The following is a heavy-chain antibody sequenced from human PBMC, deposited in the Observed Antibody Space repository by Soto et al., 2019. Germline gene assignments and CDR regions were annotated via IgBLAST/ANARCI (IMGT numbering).Heavy chain of an antibody. J-gene: IGHJ5*02. Sequence: QVQLQESGPGLVKPSQTLSLTCTVSGGSISSGDYYWSWIRQPPGKGLEWIGYIYYSGSTYYNPSLKSRVTISVDTSKNQFSLKLSSVTAADTAVYYCARDRSLYYDILTGYLNRFYPWGQGTLVTVSS. CDR1: GGSISSGDYY. V-gene: IGHV4-30-4*01. CDR2: IYYSGST. CDR3: ARDRSLYYDILTGYLNRFYP. D-gene: IGHD3-9*01.